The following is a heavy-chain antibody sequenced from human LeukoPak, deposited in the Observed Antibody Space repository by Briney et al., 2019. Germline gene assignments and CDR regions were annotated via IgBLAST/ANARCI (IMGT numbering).Heavy chain of an antibody. CDR3: AKESGGLFDY. V-gene: IGHV4-4*02. J-gene: IGHJ4*02. D-gene: IGHD3-10*01. Sequence: PSETLSLTCAVSGGSISSSNWWSWVRQPPGKGLEWIGEIYHSGSTDYNPSLQSRVTISVDKSKNQFSLNLSSVTAADTAVYYCAKESGGLFDYWGQGTLVTVSS. CDR1: GGSISSSNW. CDR2: IYHSGST.